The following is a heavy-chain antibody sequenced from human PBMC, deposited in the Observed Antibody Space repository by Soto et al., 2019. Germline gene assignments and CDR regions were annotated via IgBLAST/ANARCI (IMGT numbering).Heavy chain of an antibody. CDR3: ARGGLLEKYYDILTGYYPIYYYYYMDV. CDR1: GFTFSSYG. J-gene: IGHJ6*03. V-gene: IGHV3-33*01. CDR2: IWYDGSNK. Sequence: GGSLRLSCAASGFTFSSYGMHWVRQAPGKGLEWVAVIWYDGSNKYYADSVKGRFTISRDNSKNTLYLQMNSLRAEDTAVYYCARGGLLEKYYDILTGYYPIYYYYYMDVWGKGTTVTVSS. D-gene: IGHD3-9*01.